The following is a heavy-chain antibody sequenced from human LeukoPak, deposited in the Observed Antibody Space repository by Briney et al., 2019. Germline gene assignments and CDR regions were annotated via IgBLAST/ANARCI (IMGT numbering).Heavy chain of an antibody. J-gene: IGHJ4*02. CDR2: ISGSGGST. CDR3: AKGGIFCTNGVCYFDY. D-gene: IGHD2-8*01. V-gene: IGHV3-23*01. CDR1: GFTFSSYA. Sequence: QTGGSLRLSYAASGFTFSSYAMSWVRQAPGKGLEWVSAISGSGGSTYYADSVKGRFTISRANSKNTLYLQMNSLRAEDTAVYYCAKGGIFCTNGVCYFDYWGQGTLVTVSS.